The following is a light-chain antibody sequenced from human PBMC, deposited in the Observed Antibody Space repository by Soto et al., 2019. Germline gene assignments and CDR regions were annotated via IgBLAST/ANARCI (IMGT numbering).Light chain of an antibody. CDR3: QQSENWPRT. J-gene: IGKJ1*01. V-gene: IGKV3-15*01. Sequence: EIVITQSPATLSVSRGARAALSCRASQSVGSNLAWYQQKTGQAPRLLIYGASTRATGIPARFSRTVSGTEFTLTLRRLQSEECAVYYCQQSENWPRTCRPGTKLDNK. CDR2: GAS. CDR1: QSVGSN.